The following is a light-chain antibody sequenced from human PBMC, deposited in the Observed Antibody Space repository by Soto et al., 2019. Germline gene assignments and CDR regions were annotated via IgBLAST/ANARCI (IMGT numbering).Light chain of an antibody. V-gene: IGLV1-44*01. CDR2: SNN. CDR3: AAWDDSLNGYYV. J-gene: IGLJ1*01. CDR1: SSNIGSNT. Sequence: QSVLTQPPSASGTPGQRVTISCSGSSSNIGSNTVNWYQQLPGTAPKLLIYSNNQRPSGAPDRVSGSKSSTSASLAISGLQSEDEADYYCAAWDDSLNGYYVFGTGTKVTVL.